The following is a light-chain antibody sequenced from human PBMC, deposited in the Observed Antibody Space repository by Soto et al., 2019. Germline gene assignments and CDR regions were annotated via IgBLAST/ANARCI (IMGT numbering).Light chain of an antibody. CDR2: DAS. J-gene: IGKJ3*01. CDR3: HHYTRSPIFT. Sequence: EVVLTQSPGTLSLSAGERATLSCRASQSVANNHLAWYQQQPGQAPRLLFYDASTRAAGIPDRFSGSGSGTDFTLTIIRLEPEDFGVYFCHHYTRSPIFTFGPGTTVD. CDR1: QSVANNH. V-gene: IGKV3-20*01.